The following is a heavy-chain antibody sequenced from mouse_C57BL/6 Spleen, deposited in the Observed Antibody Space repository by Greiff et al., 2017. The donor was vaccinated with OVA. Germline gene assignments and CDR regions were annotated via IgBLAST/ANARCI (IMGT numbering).Heavy chain of an antibody. V-gene: IGHV1-15*01. CDR2: IDPETGGT. CDR3: TRRGDDYPLDY. Sequence: QVHVKQSGAELVRPGASVTLSCKASGYTFTDYEMHWVKQTPVHGLEWIGAIDPETGGTAYNQKFKGKAILTADKSSSTAYMELRSLTSEDSAVYYCTRRGDDYPLDYWGQGTTLTVSS. CDR1: GYTFTDYE. D-gene: IGHD2-4*01. J-gene: IGHJ2*01.